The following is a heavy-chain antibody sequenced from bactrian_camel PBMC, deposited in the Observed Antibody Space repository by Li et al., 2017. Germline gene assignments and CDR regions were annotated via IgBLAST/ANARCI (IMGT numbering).Heavy chain of an antibody. CDR1: GYYWTSSR. D-gene: IGHD2*01. CDR2: IYTDSGSK. V-gene: IGHV3S28*01. Sequence: QLVESGGGSVQPGGSPRISCAASGYYWTSSRMGWFRQVPGKGREAVAAIYTDSGSKFYHASVKGRFTISKDSANRTLYLQMNRLKPEDTAVYYCADYLDPNAYRSDGQCIGTRPYRGEGTQVTVS. J-gene: IGHJ4*01.